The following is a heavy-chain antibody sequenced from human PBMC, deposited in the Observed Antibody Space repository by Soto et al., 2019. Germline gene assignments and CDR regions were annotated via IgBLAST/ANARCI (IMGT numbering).Heavy chain of an antibody. Sequence: GESLKISCKGSGYSFTSYWIGWVRQMPGKGLEWMGIIYPGDSDTRYSPSFQGQVTISADKSISTAYLQWSSLKASDTAMYYCARLGNFYYDSSGYYCDYWGQGTLVTAPQ. V-gene: IGHV5-51*01. D-gene: IGHD3-22*01. J-gene: IGHJ4*02. CDR1: GYSFTSYW. CDR3: ARLGNFYYDSSGYYCDY. CDR2: IYPGDSDT.